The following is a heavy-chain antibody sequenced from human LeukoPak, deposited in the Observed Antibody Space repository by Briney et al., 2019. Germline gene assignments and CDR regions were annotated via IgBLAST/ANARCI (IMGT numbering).Heavy chain of an antibody. CDR2: IYYSGST. D-gene: IGHD6-13*01. CDR1: GGSISDYY. V-gene: IGHV4-59*01. CDR3: ARGLLGYSSSWLGVVFDI. J-gene: IGHJ3*02. Sequence: SETLSLTCTVSGGSISDYYWTWIRQPPGKGLEWVGYIYYSGSTNYNPSLKSRLTISVDTSKSQFSLKLSSVTAADTAVYYCARGLLGYSSSWLGVVFDIWGQGTMVSVSS.